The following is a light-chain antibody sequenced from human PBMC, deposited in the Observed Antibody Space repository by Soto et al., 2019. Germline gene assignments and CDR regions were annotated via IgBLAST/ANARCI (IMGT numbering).Light chain of an antibody. CDR1: HSLLHITGETF. Sequence: DVVMTQTPLSLSVAHGQPACISCTSSHSLLHITGETFLFWYLQKPGQSPQLLIYEVSTRVSGVPDRFSGSGSGTDFTLEISRVETDDVGIYYCMQSTQLPPTFGQGTRLEIK. V-gene: IGKV2D-29*02. J-gene: IGKJ5*01. CDR3: MQSTQLPPT. CDR2: EVS.